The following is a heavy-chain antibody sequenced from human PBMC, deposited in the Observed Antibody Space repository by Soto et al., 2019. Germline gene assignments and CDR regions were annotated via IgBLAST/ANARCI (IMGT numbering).Heavy chain of an antibody. D-gene: IGHD6-13*01. CDR1: GFTFSSYG. V-gene: IGHV3-33*01. CDR3: ARVGGIAAAGTPYYYYYYMDV. CDR2: IWYDGSNK. Sequence: GGSLRLSCAASGFTFSSYGMHWVRQAPGKGLEWVAVIWYDGSNKYYADSVKGRFTISRDNSKNTLYLQMNSLRAEDTAVYYCARVGGIAAAGTPYYYYYYMDVWGKGTTVTVSS. J-gene: IGHJ6*03.